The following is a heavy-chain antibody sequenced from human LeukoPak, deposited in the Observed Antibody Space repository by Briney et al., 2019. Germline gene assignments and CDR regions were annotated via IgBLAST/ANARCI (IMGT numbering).Heavy chain of an antibody. D-gene: IGHD5-12*01. CDR3: ARYSGYDRNDAFDI. CDR2: IRYDGSNK. Sequence: PGGSLRLSCAASGFSFSSYGMHWVRQAPGKGLEWVAFIRYDGSNKYYADSVKGRFTISRGNSKNTLYLQMNSLRAEDMAVYYCARYSGYDRNDAFDIWGQGTMVTVSS. J-gene: IGHJ3*02. CDR1: GFSFSSYG. V-gene: IGHV3-30*02.